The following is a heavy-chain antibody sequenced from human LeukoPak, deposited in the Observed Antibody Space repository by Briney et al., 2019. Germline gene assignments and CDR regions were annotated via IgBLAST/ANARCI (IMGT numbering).Heavy chain of an antibody. V-gene: IGHV3-20*04. J-gene: IGHJ3*02. D-gene: IGHD1-26*01. Sequence: GGSLRLSCAASGFTFDDYGMSWVRQALGKGLEWVSDINWNGGSTGYADSVRGRLTISRDNAKKSLYLQMNSLRAEDTALYYCARASSLSQRAFDIWGQGTMVTVSS. CDR1: GFTFDDYG. CDR2: INWNGGST. CDR3: ARASSLSQRAFDI.